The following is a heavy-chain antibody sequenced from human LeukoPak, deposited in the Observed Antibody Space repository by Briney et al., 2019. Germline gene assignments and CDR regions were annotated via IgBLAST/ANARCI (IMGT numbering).Heavy chain of an antibody. Sequence: GGSLRLSCAASGFTFSSYSMNWVRQAPGKGLEWVSYISSSGSTIYYADSVKGRFTISRDNAKNSLYLQMNSLRAEDTAVYYCASSYYYDSSGYYSHAFDIWGQGTMVTVSS. CDR1: GFTFSSYS. J-gene: IGHJ3*02. CDR3: ASSYYYDSSGYYSHAFDI. V-gene: IGHV3-48*04. CDR2: ISSSGSTI. D-gene: IGHD3-22*01.